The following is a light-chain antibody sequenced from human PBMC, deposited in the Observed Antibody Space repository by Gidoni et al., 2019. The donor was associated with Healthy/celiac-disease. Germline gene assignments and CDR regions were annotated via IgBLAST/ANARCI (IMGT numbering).Light chain of an antibody. J-gene: IGKJ2*01. V-gene: IGKV1-5*03. Sequence: DIQMTQSPSTLSASVGDRVTITCRASQSISSGLAWYQQKPGKAPKLLIHKASSLESGVPSRFSGSGSGTEFTLTISSLQPDDFATYYCQQYNSYSYTFGQGTKLEIK. CDR3: QQYNSYSYT. CDR1: QSISSG. CDR2: KAS.